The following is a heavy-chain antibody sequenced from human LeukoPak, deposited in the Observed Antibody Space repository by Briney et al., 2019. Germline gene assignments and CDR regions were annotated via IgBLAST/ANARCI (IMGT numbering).Heavy chain of an antibody. Sequence: GGSLRLSCVGSGFTFSSYWMSWVRQAPGKGLEWVAHINQDGSEKYDVDSAKGRFTISRDNAKNSLYLQMNSLRVEDTAMYYCARVGGGDGSGWSTTDYWGQGTLVTISS. CDR1: GFTFSSYW. D-gene: IGHD6-19*01. CDR2: INQDGSEK. V-gene: IGHV3-7*04. CDR3: ARVGGGDGSGWSTTDY. J-gene: IGHJ4*02.